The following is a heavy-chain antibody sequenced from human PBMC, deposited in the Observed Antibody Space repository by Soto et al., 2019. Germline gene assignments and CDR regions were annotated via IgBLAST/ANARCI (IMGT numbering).Heavy chain of an antibody. Sequence: PGGSLRLSCTTSGFNVVMYGFHLFRQAPGKGLEWVASVWYDGSNEKYADSVKARFIISRENAKNSLYLQMNSLRAGDTAVYYCARAPSRDYGDYELVFDYWGQGT. J-gene: IGHJ4*02. CDR3: ARAPSRDYGDYELVFDY. V-gene: IGHV3-33*01. CDR1: GFNVVMYG. CDR2: VWYDGSNE. D-gene: IGHD4-17*01.